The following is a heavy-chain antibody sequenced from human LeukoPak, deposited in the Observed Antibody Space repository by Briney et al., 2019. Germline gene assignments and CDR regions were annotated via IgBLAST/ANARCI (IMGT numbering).Heavy chain of an antibody. CDR3: ASQYYYDSSGYYREHDY. J-gene: IGHJ4*02. D-gene: IGHD3-22*01. V-gene: IGHV3-74*01. CDR2: INSDGSTT. Sequence: GGSLRLSCVGSGFTFGEYGMHWVRQVPGKGLEWVSRINSDGSTTSYADSVKGRFTISRDNAKNTLYLQMNSLRAEDTAVYYCASQYYYDSSGYYREHDYWGQGTLVTVSS. CDR1: GFTFGEYG.